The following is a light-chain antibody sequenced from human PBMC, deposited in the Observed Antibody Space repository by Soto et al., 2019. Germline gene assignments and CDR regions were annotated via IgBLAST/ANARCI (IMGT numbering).Light chain of an antibody. J-gene: IGLJ1*01. CDR3: SSYAGSNITV. CDR2: EVS. Sequence: QSALTQPPSASGSPGQSVTISCTGTSSDVGGYNYVSWYQQHPGKAPKLMIYEVSKRPSGVPDRFSGSKSGNTASLTVSGLQAEDEADYYCSSYAGSNITVFGTGTKVTVL. CDR1: SSDVGGYNY. V-gene: IGLV2-8*01.